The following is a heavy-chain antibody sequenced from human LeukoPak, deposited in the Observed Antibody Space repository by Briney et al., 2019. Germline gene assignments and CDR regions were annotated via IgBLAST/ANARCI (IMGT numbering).Heavy chain of an antibody. CDR2: ISSSSSYI. CDR3: ARDQGIVGAMYYFDY. CDR1: GFTFSSYS. Sequence: PGGSLRLSCAASGFTFSSYSMNWVRQAPGKGPEWVSSISSSSSYIYYADSVKGRFTISRDNAKNSLYLQMNSLRAEDTAVYYCARDQGIVGAMYYFDYWGQGTLVTVSS. J-gene: IGHJ4*02. D-gene: IGHD1-26*01. V-gene: IGHV3-21*01.